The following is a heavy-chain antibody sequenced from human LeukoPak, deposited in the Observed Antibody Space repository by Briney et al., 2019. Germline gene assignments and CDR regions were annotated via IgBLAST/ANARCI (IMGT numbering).Heavy chain of an antibody. CDR2: IYYSGST. V-gene: IGHV4-39*01. CDR3: ARKEYYGSGTFDY. J-gene: IGHJ4*02. D-gene: IGHD3-10*01. CDR1: GGSISSSSYY. Sequence: PSETLSLTCTVSGGSISSSSYYWGWIRQPPGKGLEWIGSIYYSGSTYYNPSLKSRVTISVDTSKNQFSLKLSSVTAADTAVYYCARKEYYGSGTFDYWGQGTLVTVSS.